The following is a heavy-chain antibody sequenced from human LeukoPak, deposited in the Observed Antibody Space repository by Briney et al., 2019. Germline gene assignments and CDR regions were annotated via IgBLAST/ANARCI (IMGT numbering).Heavy chain of an antibody. D-gene: IGHD3-10*01. CDR3: ARDVYGSGLDP. V-gene: IGHV1-69*05. CDR2: IIPIFGTA. Sequence: SVKVSCKASGGTFSSYAISWVRQAPGQGLEWMGGIIPIFGTANYAQKFQGRVTMTTDTSTSTAYMELRSLRSDDTAVYYCARDVYGSGLDPWGQGTLVTVSS. CDR1: GGTFSSYA. J-gene: IGHJ5*02.